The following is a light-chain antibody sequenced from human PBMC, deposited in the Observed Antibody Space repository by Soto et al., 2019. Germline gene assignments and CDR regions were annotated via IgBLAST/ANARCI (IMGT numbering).Light chain of an antibody. J-gene: IGKJ1*01. CDR2: GAS. V-gene: IGKV3-15*01. CDR3: QQYHIWASWT. Sequence: EIVLTQSPATLSVSLGDSGTLSCRAGQSVSLSLAWYQMRPGQPPRRLIYGASTRATNIPARFTGSGSGTAFTLTISSLQSEDFAVYFCQQYHIWASWTFGQGTKVELK. CDR1: QSVSLS.